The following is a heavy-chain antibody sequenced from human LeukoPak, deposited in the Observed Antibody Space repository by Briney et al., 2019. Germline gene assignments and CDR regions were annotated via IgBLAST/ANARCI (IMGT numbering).Heavy chain of an antibody. CDR3: ARGDIGEPRSGSTLHYFYYYGMGV. CDR2: ISSSSSYT. J-gene: IGHJ6*02. D-gene: IGHD3-10*01. CDR1: GFRFSDYY. Sequence: AGGSLRLSCAASGFRFSDYYMSWIRQAPGKGLEWISHISSSSSYTNYADSVKGRFTISRDNAEKSLYLRMSSLRAEDTAVYYCARGDIGEPRSGSTLHYFYYYGMGVWGQGTTVTVSS. V-gene: IGHV3-11*05.